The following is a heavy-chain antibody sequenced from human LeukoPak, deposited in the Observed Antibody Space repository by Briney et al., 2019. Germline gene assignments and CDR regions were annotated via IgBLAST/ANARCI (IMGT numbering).Heavy chain of an antibody. D-gene: IGHD5-24*01. Sequence: PSETLSLTCTVSGGSISSYYWSWIRQPPGKGLEWIGYIYYGYSGSTNYNPSLQSRVTISVDTSKNQLSLNLSSVTAADTAEYYCARADGYYYGMDVWGQGTTVTVSS. V-gene: IGHV4-59*01. CDR2: IYYGYSGST. CDR3: ARADGYYYGMDV. CDR1: GGSISSYY. J-gene: IGHJ6*02.